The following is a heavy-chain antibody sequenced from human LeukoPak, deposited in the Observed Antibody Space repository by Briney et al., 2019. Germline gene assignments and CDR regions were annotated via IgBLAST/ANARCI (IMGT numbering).Heavy chain of an antibody. CDR3: VGITMVRGAIDY. J-gene: IGHJ4*02. CDR2: IRYDGSNK. CDR1: GFTFSSSG. V-gene: IGHV3-30*02. D-gene: IGHD3-10*01. Sequence: GGSLRLSCAASGFTFSSSGMHWVPQAPGKGLEWVAFIRYDGSNKYYADSVKGRFTISRDNSKNTLYLQMNSLRAEDTAVYYCVGITMVRGAIDYWGQGALVTVSS.